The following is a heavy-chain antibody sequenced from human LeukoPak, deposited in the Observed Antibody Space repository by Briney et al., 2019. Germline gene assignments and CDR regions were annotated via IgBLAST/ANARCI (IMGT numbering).Heavy chain of an antibody. J-gene: IGHJ4*02. Sequence: GGSLRLSCAASGFTFSRFSMNWVRQAPGKGLEWVSSIISSGDVTYYADSLKGRFTISRDNSKNMVYLQMDSLGAEDSAVYYCAKNAGYSYGLYYFDYWGQGTLVTVSS. CDR1: GFTFSRFS. CDR2: IISSGDVT. V-gene: IGHV3-23*01. CDR3: AKNAGYSYGLYYFDY. D-gene: IGHD5-18*01.